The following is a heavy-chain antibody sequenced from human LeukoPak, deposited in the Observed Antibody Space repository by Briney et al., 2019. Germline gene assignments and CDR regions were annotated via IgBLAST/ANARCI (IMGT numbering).Heavy chain of an antibody. J-gene: IGHJ3*02. CDR2: IKSNTDGGTA. V-gene: IGHV3-15*01. Sequence: RGSLRLSCATSGFTFSNAWMNWVRQAPGKGLEWVGRIKSNTDGGTAEYAAPVRGRFSISRDDSINTLYLRMNILKTEDTAVYYCATDMVVAATHDAFDIWGQGTMVTVSS. CDR3: ATDMVVAATHDAFDI. D-gene: IGHD2-15*01. CDR1: GFTFSNAW.